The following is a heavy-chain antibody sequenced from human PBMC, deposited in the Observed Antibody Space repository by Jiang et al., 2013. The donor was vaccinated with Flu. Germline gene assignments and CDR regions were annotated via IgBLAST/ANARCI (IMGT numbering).Heavy chain of an antibody. V-gene: IGHV3-23*01. J-gene: IGHJ5*02. CDR2: ISGSGGST. Sequence: WVRPGVQGRGVEWVSAISGSGGSTYYADSVKGRFTISRDNSKNTLYLQMNSLRAEDTAVYYCAKDPSSWYHNWFDPWGPGNPGHRLL. CDR3: AKDPSSWYHNWFDP. D-gene: IGHD6-13*01.